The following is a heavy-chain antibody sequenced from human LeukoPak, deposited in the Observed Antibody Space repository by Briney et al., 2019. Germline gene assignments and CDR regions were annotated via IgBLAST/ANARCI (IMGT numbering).Heavy chain of an antibody. J-gene: IGHJ6*02. CDR1: GFTFSSYW. CDR3: ARAPFSLTGWAQTQHYYYYGMDV. V-gene: IGHV3-7*03. Sequence: QPGGSLRLSRAASGFTFSSYWMSWVRQAPGKGLEWVANIKQDGSEKYYVDSVKGRFTISRDNAKNSLYLQMNSLRAEDTAVYYCARAPFSLTGWAQTQHYYYYGMDVWGQGTTVTVSS. D-gene: IGHD3-9*01. CDR2: IKQDGSEK.